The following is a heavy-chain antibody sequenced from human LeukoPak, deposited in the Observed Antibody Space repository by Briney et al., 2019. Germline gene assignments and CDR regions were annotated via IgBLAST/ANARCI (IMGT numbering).Heavy chain of an antibody. D-gene: IGHD3-22*01. CDR1: GGSISSSSYY. V-gene: IGHV4-39*07. Sequence: PSETLSLTCTVSGGSISSSSYYWGWIRQPPGKGLEWIGSIYYSGSTYYNPSLKSRVTISVDTSKNQFSLKLSSVTAADTAVYYCARADDSSGPFDYWGQGTLVTVSS. CDR2: IYYSGST. CDR3: ARADDSSGPFDY. J-gene: IGHJ4*02.